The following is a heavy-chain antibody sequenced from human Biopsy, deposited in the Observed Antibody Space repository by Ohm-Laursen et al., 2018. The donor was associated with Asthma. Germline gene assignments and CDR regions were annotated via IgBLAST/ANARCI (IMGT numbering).Heavy chain of an antibody. CDR1: GLSFSNFA. D-gene: IGHD1-1*01. V-gene: IGHV3-30*01. CDR2: ISKDASTQ. Sequence: SLRLSCAAFGLSFSNFAIHWVRQAPGKGLEWVGVISKDASTQDYADSVKGRFTMARDNPKNTLDLQMNSLREEDTAVYYCVRDGTDDAFDIWGQGTVVSVSS. CDR3: VRDGTDDAFDI. J-gene: IGHJ3*02.